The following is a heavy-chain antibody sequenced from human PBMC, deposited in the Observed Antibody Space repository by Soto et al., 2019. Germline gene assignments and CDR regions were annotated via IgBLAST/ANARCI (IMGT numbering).Heavy chain of an antibody. Sequence: GGSLRLSCAASGFTFDDYTMHWVRQAPGKGLEWVSLISWDGGSTYYADSVKGRFPISRDNSKNSLYFQMNSLRTEDPALFYCEKDDRIAARPVLGKYSTPPLNYYYYGMDVWGQGTTVTVSS. V-gene: IGHV3-43*01. J-gene: IGHJ6*02. D-gene: IGHD6-6*01. CDR2: ISWDGGST. CDR3: EKDDRIAARPVLGKYSTPPLNYYYYGMDV. CDR1: GFTFDDYT.